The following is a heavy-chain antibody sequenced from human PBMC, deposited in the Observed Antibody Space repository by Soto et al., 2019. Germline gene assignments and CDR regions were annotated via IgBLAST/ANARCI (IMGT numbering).Heavy chain of an antibody. CDR2: ISYDASDK. D-gene: IGHD2-15*01. J-gene: IGHJ4*02. CDR1: GFNFRTYA. CDR3: VRSQVAERGGSPLDS. V-gene: IGHV3-30*03. Sequence: QVQLVESGGGVVQPGRSLRLSCAASGFNFRTYAMHWVRQAPGKGLEWVAGISYDASDKFYADSVKGRFTISKDNSKNTLQQQKNSMRVEDAAVYYCVRSQVAERGGSPLDSWGQGTLVTVSS.